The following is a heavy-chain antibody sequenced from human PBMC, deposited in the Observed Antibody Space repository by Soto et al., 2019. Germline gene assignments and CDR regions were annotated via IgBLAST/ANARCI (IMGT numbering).Heavy chain of an antibody. CDR2: IHAYNGNT. J-gene: IGHJ4*02. CDR1: GYTFTNYG. D-gene: IGHD6-13*01. V-gene: IGHV1-18*01. CDR3: ARDAAAGLNDC. Sequence: QVQLVQSGAEVKKPGASVKVSCKASGYTFTNYGISWVRQAPGQGLEWMGWIHAYNGNTKSAQKLQGRVTLTTDTSTSTAYMELRSLRSDDTAVYYCARDAAAGLNDCWGQGTLVTVSS.